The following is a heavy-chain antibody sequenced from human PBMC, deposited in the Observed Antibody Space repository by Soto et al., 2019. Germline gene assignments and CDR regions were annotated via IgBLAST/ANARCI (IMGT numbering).Heavy chain of an antibody. J-gene: IGHJ4*02. CDR3: ARHGLSCIGGLCYGPFFDY. Sequence: SETLSLTCTVIGGSIRSPNFSWSCIRQHPGKGPEWIGNIYYNGTTTYSPSLESRLTISLDPSKNQFSLTLKSVTAADTAVYYCARHGLSCIGGLCYGPFFDYWGQGALVTVSS. CDR2: IYYNGTT. V-gene: IGHV4-31*03. D-gene: IGHD2-15*01. CDR1: GGSIRSPNFS.